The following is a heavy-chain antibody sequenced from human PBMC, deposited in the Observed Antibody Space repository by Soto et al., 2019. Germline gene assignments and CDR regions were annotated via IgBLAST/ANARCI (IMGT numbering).Heavy chain of an antibody. J-gene: IGHJ1*01. D-gene: IGHD3-22*01. V-gene: IGHV4-59*08. CDR2: IYYAGTT. CDR3: ARLGAYYQAMDS. Sequence: SETLSLTCTVSNGSISPNYWSWVRQPPGKGLEWIGYIYYAGTTTYNPSLQSRVSISVDTSKNEVSLKLTSVTAADTAVYFCARLGAYYQAMDSWGQGTLVTVSS. CDR1: NGSISPNY.